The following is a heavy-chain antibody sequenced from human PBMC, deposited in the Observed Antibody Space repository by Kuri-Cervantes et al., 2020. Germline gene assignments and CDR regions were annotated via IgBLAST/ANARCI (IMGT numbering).Heavy chain of an antibody. J-gene: IGHJ4*02. Sequence: GESLKISCAASGFTVSSNYMSWVRQAPGKGLEWVSNIYSDGSTYYADSVKGRFTVSRDNAKNSLFLQMNSLRAEDTAVYFCASSGFLHWGQGTLVTVSS. CDR3: ASSGFLH. V-gene: IGHV3-53*01. D-gene: IGHD3-10*01. CDR2: IYSDGST. CDR1: GFTVSSNY.